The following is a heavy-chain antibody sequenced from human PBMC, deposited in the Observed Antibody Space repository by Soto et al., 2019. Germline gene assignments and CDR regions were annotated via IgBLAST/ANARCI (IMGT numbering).Heavy chain of an antibody. Sequence: ASVKVSCKASGYTFTSYGISWVRQAPGQGLEWMGWISAYNGNTNYAQKLQGRVTMTTDTSTSTAYMELRSLRSDDTAVYYCARDRECSSTSCYAFYDYWGQGTLVTVSS. D-gene: IGHD2-2*01. CDR2: ISAYNGNT. CDR1: GYTFTSYG. V-gene: IGHV1-18*01. J-gene: IGHJ4*02. CDR3: ARDRECSSTSCYAFYDY.